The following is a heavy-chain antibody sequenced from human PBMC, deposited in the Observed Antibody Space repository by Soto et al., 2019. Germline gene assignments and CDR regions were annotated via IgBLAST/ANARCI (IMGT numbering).Heavy chain of an antibody. Sequence: GGSLRLSCAASGFTLSDYWMHWVRQVPGKGLLWVSRISVDGGDTTYADSVKGRFTISRDNSKNTLYLQMNSLRAEDTAVYYCAKGLYYDFWSGYSPWGQGTLVTVSS. J-gene: IGHJ5*02. CDR2: ISVDGGDT. V-gene: IGHV3-74*01. CDR1: GFTLSDYW. CDR3: AKGLYYDFWSGYSP. D-gene: IGHD3-3*01.